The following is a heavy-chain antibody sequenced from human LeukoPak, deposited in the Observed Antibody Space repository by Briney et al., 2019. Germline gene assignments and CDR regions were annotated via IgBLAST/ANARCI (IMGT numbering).Heavy chain of an antibody. Sequence: GGSLRLSCAASGFTFSSYWMHWVRQAPGKGLVWVSRINSDGSSTSYADSVKGRFTISRDNAENTLYLQMNSLRAEDTAVYYCAREGDIVVVVAATNWFDPWGQGTLVTVSS. D-gene: IGHD2-15*01. V-gene: IGHV3-74*01. CDR2: INSDGSST. J-gene: IGHJ5*02. CDR3: AREGDIVVVVAATNWFDP. CDR1: GFTFSSYW.